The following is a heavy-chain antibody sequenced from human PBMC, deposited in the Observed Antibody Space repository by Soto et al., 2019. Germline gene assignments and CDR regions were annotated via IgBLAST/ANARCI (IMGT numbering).Heavy chain of an antibody. CDR2: INAGNGNT. CDR3: ASGDSSSWYPPYYYMDV. V-gene: IGHV1-3*01. D-gene: IGHD6-13*01. CDR1: GYTFTSYA. Sequence: GASVKVSCKASGYTFTSYAMHWVRQAPGQRLEWMGWINAGNGNTKYSQKFQGRVTITRDTSASTAYMELSSLRSEDTAVYYCASGDSSSWYPPYYYMDVWGKGTTVTVSS. J-gene: IGHJ6*03.